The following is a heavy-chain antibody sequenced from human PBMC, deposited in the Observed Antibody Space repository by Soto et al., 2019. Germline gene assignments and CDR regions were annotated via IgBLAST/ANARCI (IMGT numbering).Heavy chain of an antibody. Sequence: PSETLSLTCTVSGGSISSYYWSWIRQPPGKGLEWIGYIYYSGSTNYNPSLKSRVTISVDTSKNQFSLKLSSVTAADTAVYYCAKIILGDTRDYWGPGALVTAPQ. CDR2: IYYSGST. CDR3: AKIILGDTRDY. CDR1: GGSISSYY. D-gene: IGHD1-26*01. V-gene: IGHV4-59*01. J-gene: IGHJ4*02.